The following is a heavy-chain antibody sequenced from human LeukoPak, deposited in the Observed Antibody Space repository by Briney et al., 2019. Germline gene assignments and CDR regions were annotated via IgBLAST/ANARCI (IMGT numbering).Heavy chain of an antibody. CDR2: ISGSGGST. Sequence: PGGSLRLSCAASGFAFSRYAMSWVRQAPGKGLEWVSGISGSGGSTYYADSVKGSFTISRDNSTNTVYLQMNSLRAVDTVIDSCAADLDPSLIVVVISAFDCWGQGTLVTVSS. V-gene: IGHV3-23*01. CDR1: GFAFSRYA. CDR3: AADLDPSLIVVVISAFDC. J-gene: IGHJ4*02. D-gene: IGHD3-22*01.